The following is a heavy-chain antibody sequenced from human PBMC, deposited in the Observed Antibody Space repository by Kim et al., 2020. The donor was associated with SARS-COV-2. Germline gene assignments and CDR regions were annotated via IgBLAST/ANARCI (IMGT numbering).Heavy chain of an antibody. Sequence: IYYAASVTDRIPISGDNHRNSLYLQMNSLRAEDTAVYYCARVDYSGNSYWGQGTLITVSS. V-gene: IGHV3-48*03. D-gene: IGHD4-4*01. J-gene: IGHJ4*02. CDR2: I. CDR3: ARVDYSGNSY.